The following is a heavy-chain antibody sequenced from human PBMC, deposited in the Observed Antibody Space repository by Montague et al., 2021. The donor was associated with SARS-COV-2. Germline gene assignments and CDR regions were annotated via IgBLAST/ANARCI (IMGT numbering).Heavy chain of an antibody. D-gene: IGHD3-9*01. Sequence: TLSLTCTVSGGSISSGSYYWSWIRQPAGKGLEWIGRIYTSGSTNYNPSLKSRVTISVDTSKNQFSLKLSSVTAADTAVYYCARDRDILTGSPVEYYYYYYGMDVRGQGTTVTVSS. V-gene: IGHV4-61*02. CDR2: IYTSGST. CDR1: GGSISSGSYY. CDR3: ARDRDILTGSPVEYYYYYYGMDV. J-gene: IGHJ6*02.